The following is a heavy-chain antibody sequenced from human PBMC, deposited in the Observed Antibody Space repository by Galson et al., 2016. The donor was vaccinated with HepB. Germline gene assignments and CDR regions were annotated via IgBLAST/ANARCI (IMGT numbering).Heavy chain of an antibody. J-gene: IGHJ1*01. CDR3: ASHPVAGQH. CDR1: EFTVSNNY. V-gene: IGHV3-66*04. CDR2: IYSGGNA. D-gene: IGHD6-19*01. Sequence: SLRLSCAVSEFTVSNNYMSWVRQAPGKGLEGVSVIYSGGNAYYADSVRGRFTISRDSSKNTLYLQMSSLRVEDTAVYHCASHPVAGQHWGQGTQVTVSS.